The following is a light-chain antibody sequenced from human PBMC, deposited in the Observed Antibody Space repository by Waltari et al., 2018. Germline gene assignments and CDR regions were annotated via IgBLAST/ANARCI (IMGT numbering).Light chain of an antibody. CDR3: GTWDTSLSALI. CDR1: SSNLGTAY. V-gene: IGLV1-51*02. Sequence: QSVLTQPPSVSAAPGQKVTISCSGRSSNLGTAYVSWYQQLPGTAPTLFIYENNKRPSGIPDRFSGSKSGTSATLGITGLQTGDEADYYCGTWDTSLSALIFGGGTKLTVL. CDR2: ENN. J-gene: IGLJ2*01.